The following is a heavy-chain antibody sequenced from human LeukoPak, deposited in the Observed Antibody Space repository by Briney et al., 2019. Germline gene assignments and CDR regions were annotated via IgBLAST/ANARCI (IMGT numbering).Heavy chain of an antibody. D-gene: IGHD2-2*02. CDR2: IGTAGDT. CDR1: GFTFSSYD. V-gene: IGHV3-13*01. J-gene: IGHJ4*02. CDR3: ARSYCSSTSCYTRGFDY. Sequence: QVGGSLRLSCAASGFTFSSYDMHWVRQATGKGLEWVSAIGTAGDTYYPGSVKGRFTISRENAKNSLYLQMNSLRAGDTAVYYCARSYCSSTSCYTRGFDYWGQGTLVTVSS.